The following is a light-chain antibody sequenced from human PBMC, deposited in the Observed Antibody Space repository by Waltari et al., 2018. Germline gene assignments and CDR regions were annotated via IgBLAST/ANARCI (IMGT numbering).Light chain of an antibody. Sequence: QSALTQPPSASGSPGQSVTVSCTGTSSDVGFYNYVSWYQQHPGQAPKLMIYDVNTRPSGVPDRFSGSKSGNTASLTVSGLQAEDEGDYYCSSYAGSNNLVFGGGTKLTVL. CDR3: SSYAGSNNLV. V-gene: IGLV2-8*01. J-gene: IGLJ2*01. CDR1: SSDVGFYNY. CDR2: DVN.